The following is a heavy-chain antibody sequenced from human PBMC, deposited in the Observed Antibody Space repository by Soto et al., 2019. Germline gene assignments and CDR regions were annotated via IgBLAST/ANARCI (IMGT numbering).Heavy chain of an antibody. V-gene: IGHV1-3*01. CDR2: INAGNGNT. CDR1: GYTFTSYA. CDR3: ARGPDYEGYFDY. J-gene: IGHJ4*02. Sequence: ASVKVSCKASGYTFTSYAMHWVRQAPGQRLEWMGLINAGNGNTNYAQKLQGRVTMTTDTSMSTAYMELSSLRSEDTAVYYCARGPDYEGYFDYWGRGTLVTVSS. D-gene: IGHD4-17*01.